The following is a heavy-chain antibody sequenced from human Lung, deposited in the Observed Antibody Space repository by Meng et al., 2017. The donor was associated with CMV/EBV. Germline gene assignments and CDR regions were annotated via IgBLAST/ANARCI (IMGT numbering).Heavy chain of an antibody. V-gene: IGHV1-8*01. D-gene: IGHD1-26*01. CDR2: MNPNSGNT. Sequence: ASXXVSXKASGYTFTSYDINWVRQATGQGLEWMGWMNPNSGNTGYAQKFQGRVTMTRNTSISTAYMELSSLRSEDTAVYYCARGNIVGATLDYWGQGTLVNGAS. CDR1: GYTFTSYD. J-gene: IGHJ4*02. CDR3: ARGNIVGATLDY.